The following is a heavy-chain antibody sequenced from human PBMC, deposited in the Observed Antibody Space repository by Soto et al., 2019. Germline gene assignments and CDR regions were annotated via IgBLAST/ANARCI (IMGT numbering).Heavy chain of an antibody. J-gene: IGHJ4*02. CDR3: ARDRSSYYYDSSGYYYPVFDY. CDR1: GFTFSSYG. CDR2: IWYDGSNK. V-gene: IGHV3-33*01. Sequence: LRLSCAASGFTFSSYGMHWVRQAPGKGLGWVAVIWYDGSNKYYADSVKGRFTISRDNSKNTLYLQMNSLRAEDTAVYYCARDRSSYYYDSSGYYYPVFDYWGQGTLVTVSS. D-gene: IGHD3-22*01.